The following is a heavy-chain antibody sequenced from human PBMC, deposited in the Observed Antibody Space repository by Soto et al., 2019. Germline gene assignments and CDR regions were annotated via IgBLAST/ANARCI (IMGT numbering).Heavy chain of an antibody. CDR2: IKSKTDGGTT. J-gene: IGHJ5*02. D-gene: IGHD3-9*01. CDR3: PTERYFDWLLPYNWFAP. CDR1: GFTFSNAW. V-gene: IGHV3-15*01. Sequence: PGGSLRLSCAASGFTFSNAWMSWVRQAPGKGLDWVGRIKSKTDGGTTDYAAPVKGRLTISRDDSKNTLCLQMNSLKTEDTAVYYCPTERYFDWLLPYNWFAPWGQGTLVSVSS.